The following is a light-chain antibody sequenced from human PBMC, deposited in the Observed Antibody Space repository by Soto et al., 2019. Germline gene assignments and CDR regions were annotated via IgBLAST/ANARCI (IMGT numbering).Light chain of an antibody. Sequence: QSVLTQPPSASGSPGQSVTISCTGTSSDVGNYNYVSWYQQHPGKAPKLMIYEVSKRPSGVPDRFSGSKSGNTASLTVSGLQADDEADYYCSSYADGNNFVVFGGGTKVTVL. CDR2: EVS. CDR3: SSYADGNNFVV. V-gene: IGLV2-8*01. CDR1: SSDVGNYNY. J-gene: IGLJ2*01.